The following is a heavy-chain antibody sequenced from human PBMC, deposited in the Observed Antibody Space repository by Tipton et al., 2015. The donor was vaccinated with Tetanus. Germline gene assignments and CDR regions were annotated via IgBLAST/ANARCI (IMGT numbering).Heavy chain of an antibody. CDR2: IYYSGST. J-gene: IGHJ6*02. Sequence: TLSLTCTVSGGSISSYYWSWIRQPPGKGLEWIGYIYYSGSTNYNPSLKSRVTISVDTSKNQFSLKLSSVTAADTAVYYCARGALEQAILYCGGDCYPRDGMDVWGQGTTVTVSS. CDR3: ARGALEQAILYCGGDCYPRDGMDV. CDR1: GGSISSYY. V-gene: IGHV4-59*01. D-gene: IGHD2-21*02.